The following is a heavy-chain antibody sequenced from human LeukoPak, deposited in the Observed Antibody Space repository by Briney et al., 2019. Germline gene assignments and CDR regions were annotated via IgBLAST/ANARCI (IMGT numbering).Heavy chain of an antibody. Sequence: SVKVSCKASGGTFSSYAISWVRQAPGQGLEWMGGIIPIFGTANYAQKFQGRVTITADESTSTAYMELSSLRSEDTAVYYCARGSFAYYYDSSGYYCDYWGQGTLVTVSS. CDR3: ARGSFAYYYDSSGYYCDY. J-gene: IGHJ4*02. D-gene: IGHD3-22*01. CDR1: GGTFSSYA. CDR2: IIPIFGTA. V-gene: IGHV1-69*13.